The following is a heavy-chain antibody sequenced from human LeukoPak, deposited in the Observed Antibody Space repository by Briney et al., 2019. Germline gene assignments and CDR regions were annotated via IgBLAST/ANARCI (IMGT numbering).Heavy chain of an antibody. Sequence: SETLSLTCAVYGGSFSGYYWSWIRQPPGKGLEWIGEINHSGSTNYNPSLKSRVTISVDTSKNQFSLKLSSVTAADTAVYYCARRYQYSRSWYRPGAFDIWGQGTMVTVSS. CDR1: GGSFSGYY. CDR3: ARRYQYSRSWYRPGAFDI. J-gene: IGHJ3*02. V-gene: IGHV4-34*01. CDR2: INHSGST. D-gene: IGHD6-13*01.